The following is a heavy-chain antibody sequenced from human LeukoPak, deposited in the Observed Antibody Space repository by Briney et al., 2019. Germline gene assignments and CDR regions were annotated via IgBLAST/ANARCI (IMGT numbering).Heavy chain of an antibody. J-gene: IGHJ5*02. Sequence: GKSLRLSCAASGFTFSGYPIHWVRQAPGKGLEWVAVISYDGSNKYYADSVKGRFTISRDNSKNTLYLQMNSLRAEDTAVYYCARGRLNLWGQGTLVTVSS. D-gene: IGHD6-19*01. CDR2: ISYDGSNK. V-gene: IGHV3-30-3*01. CDR1: GFTFSGYP. CDR3: ARGRLNL.